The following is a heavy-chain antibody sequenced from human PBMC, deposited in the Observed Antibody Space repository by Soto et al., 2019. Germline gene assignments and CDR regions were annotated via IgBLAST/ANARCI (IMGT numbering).Heavy chain of an antibody. J-gene: IGHJ4*02. V-gene: IGHV3-7*01. D-gene: IGHD3-3*01. CDR3: ARGFGLEWLFNFDY. CDR2: VRQDGSQK. CDR1: GFTFSSYW. Sequence: VGSLRLSCEASGFTFSSYWMSWVRQAPGKGLEWVANVRQDGSQKFLVDSVKGRFTISRDNAKNSLYLQMNSLRAEDTAVYYCARGFGLEWLFNFDYWGQGTLVTVSS.